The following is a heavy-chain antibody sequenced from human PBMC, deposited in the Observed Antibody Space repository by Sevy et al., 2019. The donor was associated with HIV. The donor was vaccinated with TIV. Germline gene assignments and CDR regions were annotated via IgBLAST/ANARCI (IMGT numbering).Heavy chain of an antibody. D-gene: IGHD2-15*01. J-gene: IGHJ4*02. Sequence: GESLKISCQASGYTFTRYWIGWVRQLPGKGLEWMGIIYPGDSHTLYSPSFQGQVTFSADKSITTAYLQWNSLTASDTAMFYCATLAGNCNTTHCSSHGYFDNWGQGTLVTVSS. CDR2: IYPGDSHT. V-gene: IGHV5-51*01. CDR1: GYTFTRYW. CDR3: ATLAGNCNTTHCSSHGYFDN.